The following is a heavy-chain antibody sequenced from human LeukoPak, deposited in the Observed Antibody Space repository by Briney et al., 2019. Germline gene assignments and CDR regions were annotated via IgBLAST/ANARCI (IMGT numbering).Heavy chain of an antibody. CDR1: GFTFTTYN. Sequence: ASVKVSCKASGFTFTTYNMHWMRQAPGQGLEWMGWINPNSGGTNYAQKFQGRVTMTRDTSISTAYMELSRLRSDDTAVYYCARVDYDFWSGYKPFDYWGQGTLVTVSS. V-gene: IGHV1-2*02. D-gene: IGHD3-3*01. CDR3: ARVDYDFWSGYKPFDY. J-gene: IGHJ4*02. CDR2: INPNSGGT.